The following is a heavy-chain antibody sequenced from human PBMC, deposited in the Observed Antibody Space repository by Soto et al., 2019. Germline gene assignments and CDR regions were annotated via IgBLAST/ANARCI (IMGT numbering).Heavy chain of an antibody. CDR1: GSAFFNYG. Sequence: QVQLVQSGAEVKKPGASVKVSCKASGSAFFNYGYCWVRQAPGQGLEWLGCISAYDGKTNYAPQLQASVSMPTDASTIMSAMELRSLRSDDTAVYYCASRHNRGALNIWGQGTMVTVSA. V-gene: IGHV1-18*01. J-gene: IGHJ3*02. CDR2: ISAYDGKT. D-gene: IGHD1-1*01. CDR3: ASRHNRGALNI.